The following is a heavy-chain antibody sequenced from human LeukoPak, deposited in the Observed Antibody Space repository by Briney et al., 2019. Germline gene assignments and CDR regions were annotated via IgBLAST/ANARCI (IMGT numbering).Heavy chain of an antibody. J-gene: IGHJ4*02. CDR1: GYTFTGYY. D-gene: IGHD6-6*01. Sequence: ASVKVSCKASGYTFTGYYMHWVRQAPGQGLEWMGRINPNSGGTNYAQKFQGRVTMTRDTSTSTVYMELSSLRSEDTAVYYCAREPDSSSSVYFDYWGQGTLVTVSS. CDR3: AREPDSSSSVYFDY. CDR2: INPNSGGT. V-gene: IGHV1-2*06.